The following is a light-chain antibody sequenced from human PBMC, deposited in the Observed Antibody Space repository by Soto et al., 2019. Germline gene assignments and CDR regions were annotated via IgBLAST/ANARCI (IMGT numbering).Light chain of an antibody. Sequence: QSALTQPPSASGSPGQSVTISCTGANSDVGSYNYVSWYQQHPGNAPKLMIYEVNKRPSGVPDRFSGSKSGNTASLTVSGLQAEDEADYYCSSYAGTNTRYVFGSGTKLTVL. CDR3: SSYAGTNTRYV. J-gene: IGLJ1*01. CDR1: NSDVGSYNY. V-gene: IGLV2-8*01. CDR2: EVN.